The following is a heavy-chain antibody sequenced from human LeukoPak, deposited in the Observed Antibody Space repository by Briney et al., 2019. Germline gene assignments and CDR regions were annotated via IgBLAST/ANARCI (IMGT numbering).Heavy chain of an antibody. J-gene: IGHJ4*02. V-gene: IGHV3-23*01. CDR1: GFTVSSNY. CDR2: ISGSGGST. D-gene: IGHD3-22*01. Sequence: PGGSLRLSCAASGFTVSSNYMSWVRQAPGKGLEWVSVISGSGGSTYYADSVKGRFTISRDNSKNTLYLQMNSLRAEDTAVYYCAKDPAYYYDSSGLDYWGQGTLVTVSS. CDR3: AKDPAYYYDSSGLDY.